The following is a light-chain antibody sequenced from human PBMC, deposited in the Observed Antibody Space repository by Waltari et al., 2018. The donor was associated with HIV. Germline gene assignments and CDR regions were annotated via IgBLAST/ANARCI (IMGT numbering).Light chain of an antibody. CDR1: QSISSY. J-gene: IGKJ2*01. CDR3: QQSYSTPQT. Sequence: DIQMTQSPYSLSASVGDKVTLTCRASQSISSYLNWYQQKPGKAPKLLIYAASSLQSGVPSRFSGSGSGTDFTLTISSLQPEDFATYYCQQSYSTPQTFGQGTKLEIK. CDR2: AAS. V-gene: IGKV1-39*01.